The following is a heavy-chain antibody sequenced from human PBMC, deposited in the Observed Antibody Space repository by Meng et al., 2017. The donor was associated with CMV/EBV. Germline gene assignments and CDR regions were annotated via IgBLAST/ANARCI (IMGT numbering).Heavy chain of an antibody. J-gene: IGHJ6*02. D-gene: IGHD7-27*01. CDR3: AREMTGEVRGCMDV. CDR1: GGSFSSYY. CDR2: IYYSGST. Sequence: SETLSLTCTVSGGSFSSYYWSWIRQPPGKGLEWIGYIYYSGSTNYNPSLKSRVTISVDTSKNQFSLKLSSVTAADTAVYYSAREMTGEVRGCMDVWGQGTTVTVSS. V-gene: IGHV4-59*01.